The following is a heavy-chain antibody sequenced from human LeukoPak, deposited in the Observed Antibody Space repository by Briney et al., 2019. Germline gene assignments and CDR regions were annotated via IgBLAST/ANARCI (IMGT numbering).Heavy chain of an antibody. CDR2: IYHSGST. CDR1: GYSISSGYY. V-gene: IGHV4-38-2*01. CDR3: ARDSYYDTSGHGY. J-gene: IGHJ4*02. Sequence: SETLSLTCAVSGYSISSGYYWGWIRQPPGKGLEWIGSIYHSGSTYYNPSLKSRVTISLDTSKNQFSLKLSSVNAADTAVYYCARDSYYDTSGHGYWGQGTLVTVSS. D-gene: IGHD3-22*01.